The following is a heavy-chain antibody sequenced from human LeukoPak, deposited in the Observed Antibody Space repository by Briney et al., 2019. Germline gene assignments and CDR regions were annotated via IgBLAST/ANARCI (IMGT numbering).Heavy chain of an antibody. D-gene: IGHD1-14*01. V-gene: IGHV3-74*01. CDR1: GFTFSSYW. CDR3: ARSNQADDY. CDR2: INPGGSSI. J-gene: IGHJ4*02. Sequence: GGSLRLSCAASGFTFSSYWMHWVRQVPGKGLVWVARINPGGSSITYADSVKGRFTISRDNPKNALYLQMDSLRAEDTGVYYCARSNQADDYWGQGTLVTVSS.